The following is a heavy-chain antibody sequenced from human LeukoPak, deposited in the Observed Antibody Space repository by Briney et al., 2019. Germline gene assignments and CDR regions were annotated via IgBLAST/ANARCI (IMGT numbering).Heavy chain of an antibody. CDR2: IYTSGST. CDR3: ARVSDIVVVPAAAYFDY. D-gene: IGHD2-2*01. J-gene: IGHJ4*02. CDR1: GGSISSYY. Sequence: KTSETLSLTCTVSGGSISSYYWSWIRQPAGKGLEWIGRIYTSGSTNYNPSLKSRVTISVDTSKNQFSLKLSSVTAADTAVYYCARVSDIVVVPAAAYFDYWGQGTLVTVSS. V-gene: IGHV4-4*07.